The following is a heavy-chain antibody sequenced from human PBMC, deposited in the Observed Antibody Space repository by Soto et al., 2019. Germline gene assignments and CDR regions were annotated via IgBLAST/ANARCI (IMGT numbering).Heavy chain of an antibody. V-gene: IGHV3-21*01. CDR2: VSSSSDYI. J-gene: IGHJ5*02. Sequence: PGGSLRLSCAASGSTFSSYNMNWVRQAPGKGLEWVSSVSSSSDYIFYADSVKGRFTISRDNAKNSLYLQMNSLRAEDTAVYYCAGRRVDDHNTYNPWFDPWGQGTLVTVSS. CDR1: GSTFSSYN. D-gene: IGHD3-10*01. CDR3: AGRRVDDHNTYNPWFDP.